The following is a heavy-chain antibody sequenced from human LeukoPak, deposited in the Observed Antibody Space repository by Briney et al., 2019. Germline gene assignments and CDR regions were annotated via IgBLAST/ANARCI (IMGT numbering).Heavy chain of an antibody. V-gene: IGHV3-21*06. CDR1: GFTFSSYS. Sequence: PGGSLLLSCAASGFTFSSYSMNWVRQAPGKGLEWVSSISSSSSYIYYADSVKGRFAISRDNAKNSLYLQMNSLRAEDTAVYYCARGRIDYYDSSGHKDAFDIWGQGTMVTVSS. J-gene: IGHJ3*02. D-gene: IGHD3-22*01. CDR3: ARGRIDYYDSSGHKDAFDI. CDR2: ISSSSSYI.